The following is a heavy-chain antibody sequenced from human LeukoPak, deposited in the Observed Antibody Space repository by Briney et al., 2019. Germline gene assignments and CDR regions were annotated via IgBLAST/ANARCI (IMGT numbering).Heavy chain of an antibody. Sequence: PGGSLRLSCAASGFTFSTYWMSWVRQAPGRGLEWVANIKPDGNEKYYVDSVRGRFTISRDNAKNTLYLQMNSLRAEDTAVYYCARDRSSLGLWFGELRNWGQGTLVTVSS. V-gene: IGHV3-7*01. CDR2: IKPDGNEK. D-gene: IGHD3-10*01. CDR1: GFTFSTYW. J-gene: IGHJ4*02. CDR3: ARDRSSLGLWFGELRN.